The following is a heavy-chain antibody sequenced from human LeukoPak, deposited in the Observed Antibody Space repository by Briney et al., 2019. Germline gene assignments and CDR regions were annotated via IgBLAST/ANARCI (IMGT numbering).Heavy chain of an antibody. CDR2: ISYDGSNK. V-gene: IGHV3-30-3*01. CDR1: GFTFSSYA. J-gene: IGHJ4*02. Sequence: GGSLTLSCAASGFTFSSYAMHGLPQAPGKGREGVAVISYDGSNKYYADSVKGRFTISRDNSKNTLYLQMNSLRAEDTAVYCCASEEMATNTYFDYWGQGTLVTVSS. D-gene: IGHD5-24*01. CDR3: ASEEMATNTYFDY.